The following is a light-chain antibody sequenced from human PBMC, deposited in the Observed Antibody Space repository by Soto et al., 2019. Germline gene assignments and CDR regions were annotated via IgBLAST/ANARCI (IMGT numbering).Light chain of an antibody. V-gene: IGLV2-14*01. CDR1: SDDY. CDR2: GVT. CDR3: SSYTNSKTLV. J-gene: IGLJ1*01. Sequence: QSALTQPASVSGSPGQSITISCTGTSDDYVSWYQQHPGKAPKLMIYGVTNRPSGVSTRFSGSKSGNAASLTISGLQTEDEADYYCSSYTNSKTLVFGTGTKLTVL.